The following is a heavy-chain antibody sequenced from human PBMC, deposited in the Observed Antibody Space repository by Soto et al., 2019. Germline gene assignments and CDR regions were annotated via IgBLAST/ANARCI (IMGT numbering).Heavy chain of an antibody. Sequence: GESLKISCKVSGYTFTSYWIGWVRQMPGKGLEWMGIIYPADSDTRYSPSFQGQVTISADKSISTAYLQWSRLKASDTAMYYCAKSLRIATITSHAFDIWGQGTMVTVSS. V-gene: IGHV5-51*01. J-gene: IGHJ3*02. CDR3: AKSLRIATITSHAFDI. CDR1: GYTFTSYW. D-gene: IGHD5-12*01. CDR2: IYPADSDT.